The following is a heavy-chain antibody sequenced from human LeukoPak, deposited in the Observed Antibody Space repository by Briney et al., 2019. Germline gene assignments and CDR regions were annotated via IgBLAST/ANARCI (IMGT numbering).Heavy chain of an antibody. Sequence: PGGSLRLSCAASGFTFSSYAMSWVRQAPGKGLEWVSSISGSGDSTYYADSVKGRFTISRDNSKNTLYLQMNSLRAEDTAVYYCEKERSLGVAAASNYWGQGTLVTVSS. CDR1: GFTFSSYA. D-gene: IGHD6-13*01. CDR2: ISGSGDST. CDR3: EKERSLGVAAASNY. J-gene: IGHJ4*02. V-gene: IGHV3-23*01.